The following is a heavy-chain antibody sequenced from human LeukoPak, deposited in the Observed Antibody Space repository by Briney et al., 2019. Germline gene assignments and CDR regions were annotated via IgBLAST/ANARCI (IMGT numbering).Heavy chain of an antibody. CDR1: GGSISSGGYY. J-gene: IGHJ6*02. Sequence: PSQTLSLTCTVSGGSISSGGYYWSWIRQHPGKGLEWVGYIYYSGSTYYNPSLKSRVTISVDTSKNQFSLKLSSVTAADTAVYYCARDPRPYSHYYGMDVWGQGTTVTVSS. CDR3: ARDPRPYSHYYGMDV. V-gene: IGHV4-31*03. CDR2: IYYSGST.